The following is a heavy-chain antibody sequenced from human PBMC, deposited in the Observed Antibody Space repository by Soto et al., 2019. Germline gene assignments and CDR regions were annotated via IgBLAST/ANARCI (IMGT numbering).Heavy chain of an antibody. J-gene: IGHJ6*03. CDR1: GFTFSSYS. CDR2: ISSSSSTI. CDR3: ARPPPRVVIPDYYYYYMDV. Sequence: GGSLRLSCAASGFTFSSYSMGWVRQAPGKGLEWVSYISSSSSTIYYADSVKGRFTISRDNAKNSLYLQMNSLRAEDTAVYYCARPPPRVVIPDYYYYYMDVWGKGTTVTVSS. D-gene: IGHD3-22*01. V-gene: IGHV3-48*01.